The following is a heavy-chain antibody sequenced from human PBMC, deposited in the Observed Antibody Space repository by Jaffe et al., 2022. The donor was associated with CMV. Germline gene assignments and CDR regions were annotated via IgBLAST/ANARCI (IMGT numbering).Heavy chain of an antibody. V-gene: IGHV3-7*03. CDR2: IKQDGSEK. D-gene: IGHD6-13*01. CDR3: ARGSSSWHRSEWGV. J-gene: IGHJ6*04. CDR1: GFTFSSYW. Sequence: EVQLVESGGGLVQPGGSLRLSCAASGFTFSSYWMSWVRQAPGKGLEWVANIKQDGSEKYYVDSVKGRFTISRDNAKNSLYLQMNSLRAEDTAVYYCARGSSSWHRSEWGVWGKGTTVTVSS.